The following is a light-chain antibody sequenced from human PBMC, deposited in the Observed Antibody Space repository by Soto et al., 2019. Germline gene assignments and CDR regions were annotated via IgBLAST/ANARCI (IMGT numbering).Light chain of an antibody. CDR2: SVS. J-gene: IGLJ1*01. CDR3: CSYAGSYTYV. Sequence: QSVLTQPRSVSGSPGQSVTISCTGTSSDVGGHNYVSWYQQYPGKAPKLLLSSVSKRPSGVPDRFSGSKSGNTASLTISGLQAEGEADYYCCSYAGSYTYVFGTGTNVTVL. V-gene: IGLV2-11*01. CDR1: SSDVGGHNY.